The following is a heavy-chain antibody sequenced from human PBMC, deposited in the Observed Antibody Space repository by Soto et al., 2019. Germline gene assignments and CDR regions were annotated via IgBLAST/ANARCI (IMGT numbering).Heavy chain of an antibody. CDR1: GFTFSTYG. D-gene: IGHD5-12*01. CDR2: IKGDGSET. V-gene: IGHV3-74*01. CDR3: LRGNSGYGNFDY. Sequence: PGGSLRLSCAASGFTFSTYGMQWVRQAPGKGLVWVSRIKGDGSETNYAGSVKGRFTISRDNAKNTLYLQLNSLRAEDTAVYYCLRGNSGYGNFDYWGQGTRVTVSS. J-gene: IGHJ4*02.